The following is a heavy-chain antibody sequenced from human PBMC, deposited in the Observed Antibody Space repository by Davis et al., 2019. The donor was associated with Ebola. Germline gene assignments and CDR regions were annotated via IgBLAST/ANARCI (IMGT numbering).Heavy chain of an antibody. J-gene: IGHJ6*02. CDR1: GLSLSTRGMC. V-gene: IGHV2-70*01. D-gene: IGHD6-6*01. CDR3: ARTPSSSGLVYYYYGMDV. Sequence: SGPTLVKPTQTLTLTCTFSGLSLSTRGMCVSWIRQPPGKALEWLALIDWDDDKYYSTSLKTRLTISKDTSKNQVVLTMTNMDPVDTATYYCARTPSSSGLVYYYYGMDVWGQGTTVTVSS. CDR2: IDWDDDK.